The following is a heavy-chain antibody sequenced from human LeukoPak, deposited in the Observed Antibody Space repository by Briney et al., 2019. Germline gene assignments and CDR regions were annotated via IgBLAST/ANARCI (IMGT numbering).Heavy chain of an antibody. CDR3: ARNAVAGPPGWFDP. CDR2: IYTSGST. D-gene: IGHD6-19*01. J-gene: IGHJ5*02. V-gene: IGHV4-61*02. Sequence: SQTLSLTCTVSGGSISSGSYYWSWIRQPAGKGLEWIGRIYTSGSTNYNPSLKSRVTISVDTSKNQFSLKLSSVTAADTAVYYCARNAVAGPPGWFDPWGQGTLVTVSS. CDR1: GGSISSGSYY.